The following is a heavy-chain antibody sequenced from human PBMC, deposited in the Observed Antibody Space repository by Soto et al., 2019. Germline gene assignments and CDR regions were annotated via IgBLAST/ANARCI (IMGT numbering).Heavy chain of an antibody. Sequence: XRPTQTLTLTCTFSGFSLTSGVVGVGWIRQPPGKALEWLALIYWDDTKRYTPSLKSRLTITKDTSKSEVVLTMTNMDPADTATYYCAHRHDYGSGSVFFDYWGQGTLVTVTS. CDR3: AHRHDYGSGSVFFDY. CDR1: GFSLTSGVVG. CDR2: IYWDDTK. J-gene: IGHJ4*02. V-gene: IGHV2-5*02. D-gene: IGHD3-10*01.